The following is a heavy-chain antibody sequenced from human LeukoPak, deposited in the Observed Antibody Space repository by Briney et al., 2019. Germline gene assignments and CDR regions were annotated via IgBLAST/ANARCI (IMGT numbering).Heavy chain of an antibody. Sequence: PGGSLRLSCAASGFTFSSYAMHWVRQAPGKGLEWVAVISYDGSNKYYADSVKGRFTISGDNSKNTLYLQMNSLRAEDTAVYYCARDSYGMDVWGQGTTVTVSS. CDR1: GFTFSSYA. V-gene: IGHV3-30-3*01. CDR3: ARDSYGMDV. CDR2: ISYDGSNK. J-gene: IGHJ6*02.